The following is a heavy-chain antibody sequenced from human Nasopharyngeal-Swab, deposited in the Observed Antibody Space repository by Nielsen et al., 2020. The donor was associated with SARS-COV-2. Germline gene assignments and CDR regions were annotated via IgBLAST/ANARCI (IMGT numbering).Heavy chain of an antibody. CDR3: ARGRDFSFDS. Sequence: SETLSLTCAISGASVSSHSAGWNWILQSPSRGLEWLGLTLYRSKWYNDYAESVKSRIAVNPDTSKNQFSLQLNSVTPEDTAVYYCARGRDFSFDSWGQGTLVTASS. V-gene: IGHV6-1*01. J-gene: IGHJ4*02. D-gene: IGHD3-3*01. CDR1: GASVSSHSAG. CDR2: TLYRSKWYN.